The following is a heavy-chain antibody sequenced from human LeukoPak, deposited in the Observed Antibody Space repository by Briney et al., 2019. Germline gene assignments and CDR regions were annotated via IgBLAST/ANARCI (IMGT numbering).Heavy chain of an antibody. D-gene: IGHD6-19*01. J-gene: IGHJ4*02. Sequence: GASVKVSCKASGYTFTGYYMHWVRQAPGQGLEWMGWINPNSGGTNYAQKFQGRVTMTRDTSISTAYMELSRLRSDDTAVYYCARLPYRAVAGRYFDYWGQGTLVTVSS. CDR1: GYTFTGYY. CDR2: INPNSGGT. CDR3: ARLPYRAVAGRYFDY. V-gene: IGHV1-2*02.